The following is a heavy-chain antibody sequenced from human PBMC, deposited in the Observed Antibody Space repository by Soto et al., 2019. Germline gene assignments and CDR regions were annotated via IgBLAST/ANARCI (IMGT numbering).Heavy chain of an antibody. D-gene: IGHD3-9*01. Sequence: SSVKVSCKGSGNTFTYVYLHWVRQAPGQALEWMGWITPFNGNTKYAQKFQDRVTFTGDTSLNTAYMELSSLRSEDTAVYYCASRYFDWLKAPWHYWGQGTLVTVSS. CDR2: ITPFNGNT. CDR3: ASRYFDWLKAPWHY. CDR1: GNTFTYVY. J-gene: IGHJ4*02. V-gene: IGHV1-45*02.